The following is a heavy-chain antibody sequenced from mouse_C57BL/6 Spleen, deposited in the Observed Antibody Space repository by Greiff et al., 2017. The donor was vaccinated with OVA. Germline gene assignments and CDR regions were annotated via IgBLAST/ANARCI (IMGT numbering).Heavy chain of an antibody. D-gene: IGHD1-3*01. CDR1: GYTFTSYW. Sequence: VQLQQPGAELVMPGASVKLSCKASGYTFTSYWMHWVKQRPGQGLEWIGEIDPSDSYSNYNQKFKGKSTLTVDKSSSTAYMQLSSLTAEDSAVYYCARWDKDYYAMDDWGQGTSVTVSS. CDR2: IDPSDSYS. J-gene: IGHJ4*01. V-gene: IGHV1-69*01. CDR3: ARWDKDYYAMDD.